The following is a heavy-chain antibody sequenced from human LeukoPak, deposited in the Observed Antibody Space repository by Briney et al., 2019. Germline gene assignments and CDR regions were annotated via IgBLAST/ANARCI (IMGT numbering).Heavy chain of an antibody. CDR2: ISAGSST. D-gene: IGHD2-2*01. CDR1: GFTFSSYA. V-gene: IGHV3-23*01. Sequence: RGSLRLSCAASGFTFSSYAMSWVRQAPGKGLEWVSAISAGSSTYYADSVKGRFTISRDNSKNTLYLQMNSLRAEDTAVYYCAKGGSTSPNGINDYWGQGTLVTVSS. J-gene: IGHJ4*02. CDR3: AKGGSTSPNGINDY.